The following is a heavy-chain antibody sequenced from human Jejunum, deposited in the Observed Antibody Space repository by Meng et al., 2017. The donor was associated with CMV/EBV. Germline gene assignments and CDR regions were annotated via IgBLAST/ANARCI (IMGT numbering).Heavy chain of an antibody. CDR1: YF. V-gene: IGHV1-46*04. J-gene: IGHJ5*02. CDR2: INPSSGST. Sequence: YFMHWVRQAPGQGLEWMGIINPSSGSTTYARRLKGRVTMTRDPSTSTFYMESSSLTSEDTAVYFCSRGPYYYESSGCYGGQSNWFDPWGQGTLVTVSS. CDR3: SRGPYYYESSGCYGGQSNWFDP. D-gene: IGHD3-22*01.